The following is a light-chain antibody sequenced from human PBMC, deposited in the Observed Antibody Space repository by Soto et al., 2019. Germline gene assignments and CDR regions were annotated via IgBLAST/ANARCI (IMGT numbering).Light chain of an antibody. CDR3: QQYNSYSGT. CDR2: DAP. CDR1: QSINNC. J-gene: IGKJ1*01. V-gene: IGKV1-5*01. Sequence: IPMTQSPSTLSASVGDRVTITCRASQSINNCLAWYQQKPGKAPKLLIYDAPSLESGVPSRFSGSGSGKEFSLTISSLQPDDFATYFCQQYNSYSGTFGQGTKVEIK.